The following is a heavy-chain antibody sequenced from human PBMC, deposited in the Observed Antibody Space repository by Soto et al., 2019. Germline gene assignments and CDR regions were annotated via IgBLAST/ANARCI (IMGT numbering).Heavy chain of an antibody. D-gene: IGHD6-19*01. CDR3: ARQPVSVSGKFFFYSYGLDV. CDR1: GGSFRDYF. V-gene: IGHV4-34*01. J-gene: IGHJ6*02. CDR2: IHHSGST. Sequence: QVQLQQWGAGLLKPSETLSLACAVYGGSFRDYFWSWIRQPPGKGLEWIGEIHHSGSTHYIPSLKGRVVISVDTSKNQFSLRLPYVTGADTAVYYCARQPVSVSGKFFFYSYGLDVWGRGTTVTVSS.